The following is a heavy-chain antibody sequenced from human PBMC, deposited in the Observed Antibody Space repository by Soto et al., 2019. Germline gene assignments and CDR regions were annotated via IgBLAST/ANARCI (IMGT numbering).Heavy chain of an antibody. CDR2: INPATGAA. CDR1: GYPVTAYY. Sequence: QLHLVQSGAVVKKPGASVTVSCSASGYPVTAYYMNWVRQAPGRGLEWMGGINPATGAAKYTQTFQGRVTMPRDPSTSTVFMELSGLPSEDPAVFYCARGGGVGVAGSAAFDMWGQGTLVTVSS. D-gene: IGHD3-3*01. J-gene: IGHJ3*02. V-gene: IGHV1-2*02. CDR3: ARGGGVGVAGSAAFDM.